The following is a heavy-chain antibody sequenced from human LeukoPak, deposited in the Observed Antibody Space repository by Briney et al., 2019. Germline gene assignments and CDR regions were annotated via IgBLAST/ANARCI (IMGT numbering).Heavy chain of an antibody. V-gene: IGHV3-48*04. D-gene: IGHD3-16*01. CDR3: ARDGRAWGFDP. Sequence: GGSLRLSCAASGFTFSSYSMNWVRQAPGKGLEWISYISSSSSTIYYADSVKGRFTISRDSAKNSLYLQMNSLRAEDTAVYYCARDGRAWGFDPWGQGTLVTVSS. CDR2: ISSSSSTI. CDR1: GFTFSSYS. J-gene: IGHJ5*02.